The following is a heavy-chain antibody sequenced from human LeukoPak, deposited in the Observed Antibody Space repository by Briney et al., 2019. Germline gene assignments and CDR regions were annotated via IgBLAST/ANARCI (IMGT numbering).Heavy chain of an antibody. D-gene: IGHD4-23*01. CDR1: GYTFTSYA. CDR3: AREDMTTVINAGMDV. J-gene: IGHJ6*02. V-gene: IGHV1-3*01. CDR2: INAGNGNT. Sequence: WASVKVSCKASGYTFTSYAMHWVRQAPGQRLEWMGWINAGNGNTKYSQKFQGRVTITRDTSASTAYMELSSLRSEDTAVYYCAREDMTTVINAGMDVWGQGTTVTVSS.